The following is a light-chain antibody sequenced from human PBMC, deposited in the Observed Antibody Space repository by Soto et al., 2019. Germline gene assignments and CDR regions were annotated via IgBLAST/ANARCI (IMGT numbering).Light chain of an antibody. J-gene: IGKJ4*01. Sequence: EIVLTQSPATLSLSPGDRATLSCRASQSVSSFLAWYQHKPGQAPRLLIYDASNRATGVPARFSGSGSGTDFTLTXSXXXXXXXXVYYCQQRSNWLTFGGGTKVEIK. CDR1: QSVSSF. CDR2: DAS. CDR3: QQRSNWLT. V-gene: IGKV3-11*01.